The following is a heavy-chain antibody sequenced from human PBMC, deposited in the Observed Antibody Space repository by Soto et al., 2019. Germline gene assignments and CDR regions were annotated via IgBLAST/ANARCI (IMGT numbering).Heavy chain of an antibody. D-gene: IGHD2-2*01. V-gene: IGHV3-21*05. CDR2: ISSSSSYI. CDR3: ARDKVVVVPAAIIAFDI. Sequence: GGSLRLSCAASGFTFSSYSMNWVRQAPGKGLEWVSYISSSSSYIYYADSVKGRFTISRDNAKNSLYLQMNSLRAEDTAVYYCARDKVVVVPAAIIAFDIWGQGTMVTVSS. J-gene: IGHJ3*02. CDR1: GFTFSSYS.